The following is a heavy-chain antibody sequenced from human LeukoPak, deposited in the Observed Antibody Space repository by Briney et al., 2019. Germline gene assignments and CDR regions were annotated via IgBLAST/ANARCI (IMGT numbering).Heavy chain of an antibody. J-gene: IGHJ1*01. CDR2: ISGGGVRT. CDR3: AKDGAGTTRVEYFQH. CDR1: GFTFSSYA. D-gene: IGHD1-7*01. Sequence: GGSLRLSCAASGFTFSSYAVSWVRQAPGKGLEWVSAISGGGVRTYYADSVKGRFTISRDNSKNTLNLQMHSLRAEDTAIYYCAKDGAGTTRVEYFQHWGQGTLVTVSS. V-gene: IGHV3-23*01.